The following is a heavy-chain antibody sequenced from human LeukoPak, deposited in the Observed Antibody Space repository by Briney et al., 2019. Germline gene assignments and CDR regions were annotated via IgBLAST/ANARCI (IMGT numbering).Heavy chain of an antibody. D-gene: IGHD3-16*02. CDR1: GGSISSYY. Sequence: PSETLSLTCTVSGGSISSYYWSWIRQPAGKGLEWIGRIYTSGSTNYNPSLKSRVTMSVDTSKNQFSLKLSSVTAADTAVCYCARDLSVAFGGVIVPYYFDYWGQGTLVTVSS. V-gene: IGHV4-4*07. CDR3: ARDLSVAFGGVIVPYYFDY. J-gene: IGHJ4*02. CDR2: IYTSGST.